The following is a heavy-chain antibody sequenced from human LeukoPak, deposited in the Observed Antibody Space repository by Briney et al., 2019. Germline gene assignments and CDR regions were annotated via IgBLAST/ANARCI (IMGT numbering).Heavy chain of an antibody. Sequence: PSETLSLTCAVYGGSFSGYYWSWIRQPPGKGLEWIGEINHSGSTNYNPSLKSRVTISVDTSKNQFSLKLSSVTAADTAVYYCARLIAAAGISYWGQGTLVTVSS. V-gene: IGHV4-34*01. J-gene: IGHJ4*02. CDR2: INHSGST. D-gene: IGHD6-13*01. CDR1: GGSFSGYY. CDR3: ARLIAAAGISY.